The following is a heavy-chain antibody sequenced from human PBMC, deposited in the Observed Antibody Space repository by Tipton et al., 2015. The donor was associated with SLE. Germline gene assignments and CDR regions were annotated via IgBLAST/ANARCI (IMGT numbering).Heavy chain of an antibody. CDR2: IKSKTDGGTT. Sequence: SLRLSCAASGFTFSNAWMNWVRQAPGKGLEWVGRIKSKTDGGTTDYAAPVKGRFTISRDDSKNTLYLQMNSLKAEDTAVYYCTQSGWYYYYGMDVWGQGTTVTVSS. D-gene: IGHD6-19*01. J-gene: IGHJ6*02. V-gene: IGHV3-15*07. CDR3: TQSGWYYYYGMDV. CDR1: GFTFSNAW.